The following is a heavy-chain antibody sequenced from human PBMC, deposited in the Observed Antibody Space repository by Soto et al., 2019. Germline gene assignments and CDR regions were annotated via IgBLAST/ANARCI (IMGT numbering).Heavy chain of an antibody. D-gene: IGHD4-17*01. CDR2: IKSKTDGGTT. Sequence: GGSLRLSCAASGFTFSNAWMNWVRQAPGKGLEWVGRIKSKTDGGTTDYAAPVKGGFTISRDDSKNTLYLQMNSLKTEDTAVYYCARVSDGDYDFVDYWGQGTLVTVSS. J-gene: IGHJ4*02. V-gene: IGHV3-15*07. CDR1: GFTFSNAW. CDR3: ARVSDGDYDFVDY.